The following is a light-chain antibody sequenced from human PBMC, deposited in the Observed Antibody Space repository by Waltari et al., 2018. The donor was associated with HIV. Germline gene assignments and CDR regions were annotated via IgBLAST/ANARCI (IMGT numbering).Light chain of an antibody. V-gene: IGKV1-9*01. Sequence: DIQLTQSPSFLSASIGDRVTITCRASEDINEFLAWYLQKPGVAPKLLIYAASTLEDEVPSRFSGSGSGTDFTLTISSLQPEDFATYFCQQLNTYPPDTFGPGTKLGI. CDR2: AAS. J-gene: IGKJ2*01. CDR1: EDINEF. CDR3: QQLNTYPPDT.